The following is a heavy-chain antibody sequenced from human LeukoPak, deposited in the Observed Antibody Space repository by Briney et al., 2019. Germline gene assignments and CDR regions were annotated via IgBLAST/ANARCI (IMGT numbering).Heavy chain of an antibody. CDR2: ISFDGNTR. CDR1: GFTFNNFA. D-gene: IGHD1-26*01. CDR3: AKGYEDYYPGLCSR. J-gene: IGHJ4*02. Sequence: GTSLRLSCAASGFTFNNFAMHWVRQAPGKGLEWVAVISFDGNTRHYADSVKGRFTISRDDSKETLHLQMNNLRADDTAIYYCAKGYEDYYPGLCSRWGQGTLVTVSS. V-gene: IGHV3-30*18.